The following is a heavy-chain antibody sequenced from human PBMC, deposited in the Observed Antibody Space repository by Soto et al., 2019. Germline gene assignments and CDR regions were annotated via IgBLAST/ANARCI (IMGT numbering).Heavy chain of an antibody. CDR2: IAWDDDK. V-gene: IGHV2-70*11. CDR3: FFFQAEDGIRDFRSVSEFLLNRSSDL. Sequence: MCVSWIRQPPGKALEWLARIAWDDDKYYSTSLKTRLTISKDTSKNQVVLTMTNMDPVDTATYYFFFFQAEDGIRDFRSVSEFLLNRSSDL. D-gene: IGHD3-9*01. CDR1: MC. J-gene: IGHJ2*01.